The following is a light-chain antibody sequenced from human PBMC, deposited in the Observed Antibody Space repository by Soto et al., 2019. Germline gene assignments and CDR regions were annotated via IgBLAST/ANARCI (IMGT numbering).Light chain of an antibody. J-gene: IGLJ1*01. Sequence: QSALTQPASVSGSPGQSITISCTGTSSDVGGYNYVSWYQQHPGKAPKLMIYDVSTRPSGVSNRFSGSKSGNTASLTISGLQAEDEADYYCNSYTSSSTYVFGTGTQLTVL. CDR3: NSYTSSSTYV. CDR2: DVS. CDR1: SSDVGGYNY. V-gene: IGLV2-14*01.